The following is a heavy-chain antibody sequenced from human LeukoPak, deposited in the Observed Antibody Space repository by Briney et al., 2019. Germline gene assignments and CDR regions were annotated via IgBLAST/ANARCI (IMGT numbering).Heavy chain of an antibody. CDR2: ISYDGSNK. CDR1: GFTFSSYA. CDR3: ARDSVAYYYDSSGYSTFDY. D-gene: IGHD3-22*01. Sequence: GGSLRLSCAASGFTFSSYAMHWVRQAPGKGLEWVAVISYDGSNKYYADSVKGRFTISRDNSKNTLYLQMNSLRAENTAVYYCARDSVAYYYDSSGYSTFDYWGQGTLVTVSS. J-gene: IGHJ4*02. V-gene: IGHV3-30-3*01.